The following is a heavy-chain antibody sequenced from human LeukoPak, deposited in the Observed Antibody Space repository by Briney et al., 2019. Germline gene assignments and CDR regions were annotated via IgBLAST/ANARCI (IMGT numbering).Heavy chain of an antibody. CDR1: GGSINNYY. V-gene: IGHV4-59*01. Sequence: PSETLSLTCTVSGGSINNYYWSWIRQPPGKGLEWIGYIQYGGRTYYSPSLKGRVTISMDLSKIQFSLKMSSVTAADTAVYYCARDFFGDFDHWGQGILVTVSS. J-gene: IGHJ4*02. D-gene: IGHD2/OR15-2a*01. CDR3: ARDFFGDFDH. CDR2: IQYGGRT.